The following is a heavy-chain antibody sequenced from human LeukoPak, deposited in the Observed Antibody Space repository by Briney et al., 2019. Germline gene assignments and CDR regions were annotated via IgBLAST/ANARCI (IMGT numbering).Heavy chain of an antibody. CDR3: AKGASMDV. Sequence: PGRSLRLSCAASGFTFDDYAMHWVRHAPGKGLEWVSGISWNSGSIGYADSVKGRFTISRDNAKNSLYLQMNSLRAEDTALYYCAKGASMDVWGQGTTVTVSS. D-gene: IGHD1-26*01. CDR2: ISWNSGSI. CDR1: GFTFDDYA. J-gene: IGHJ6*02. V-gene: IGHV3-9*01.